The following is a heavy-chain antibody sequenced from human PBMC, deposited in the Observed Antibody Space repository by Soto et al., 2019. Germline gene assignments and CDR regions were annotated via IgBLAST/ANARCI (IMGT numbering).Heavy chain of an antibody. CDR3: ARGRYSSSWYWGRIAVGYFHX. Sequence: GGSLRLSFAASGFTFSSYDMHWVRQATGKGLEGVSAICTAGDTYYPVSVKGRFTISRENAKKSVYLQMNSLRAGDTAVYYCARGRYSSSWYWGRIAVGYFHXWGQGTLVTVSX. J-gene: IGHJ4*02. CDR1: GFTFSSYD. D-gene: IGHD6-13*01. V-gene: IGHV3-13*01. CDR2: ICTAGDT.